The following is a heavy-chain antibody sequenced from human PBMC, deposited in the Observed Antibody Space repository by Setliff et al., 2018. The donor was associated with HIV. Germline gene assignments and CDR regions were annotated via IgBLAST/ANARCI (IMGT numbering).Heavy chain of an antibody. V-gene: IGHV3-11*04. Sequence: GESLKISCAASGFTFGDYYMTWIRQAPKKGLECVAYISSRGSVIQYADSVKGRLTISRDNAKNSLSLQMNNLRDEDAAVYFCARGDVVQFRGALDPWGQGALVTVSS. CDR1: GFTFGDYY. CDR3: ARGDVVQFRGALDP. CDR2: ISSRGSVI. D-gene: IGHD3-10*01. J-gene: IGHJ5*02.